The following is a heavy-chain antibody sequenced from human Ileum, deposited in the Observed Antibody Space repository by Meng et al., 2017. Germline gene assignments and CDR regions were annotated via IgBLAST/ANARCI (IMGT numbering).Heavy chain of an antibody. J-gene: IGHJ4*02. CDR1: IGSVSMCCCL. V-gene: IGHV4-61*01. D-gene: IGHD7-27*01. CDR3: ARDHWGSLDY. Sequence: AQLCAPLPGLVRTLATTCLISGVSIGSVSMCCCLWCCIRQPRGKGLELIGYARTNYNPSLKSRVSISVDTSKNQFSLKLNSVTAADTAVYYCARDHWGSLDYWGQGVLVTVSS. CDR2: ART.